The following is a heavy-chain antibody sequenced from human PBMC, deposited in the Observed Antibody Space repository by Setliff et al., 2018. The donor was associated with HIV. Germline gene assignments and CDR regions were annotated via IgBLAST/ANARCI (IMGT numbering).Heavy chain of an antibody. D-gene: IGHD6-19*01. CDR1: GGTFSSYA. Sequence: ASVKVSCKASGGTFSSYAISWVRQAPGQGLEWMGGIIPILGIANYAQKFQGRVTITADKSTSTAYMELSSLRSEDTAVYYCARGAIAVAGDFFDYWGQGTLVTSP. CDR2: IIPILGIA. CDR3: ARGAIAVAGDFFDY. J-gene: IGHJ4*02. V-gene: IGHV1-69*10.